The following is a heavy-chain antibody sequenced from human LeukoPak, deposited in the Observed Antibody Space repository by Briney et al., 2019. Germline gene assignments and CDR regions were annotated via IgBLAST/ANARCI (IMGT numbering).Heavy chain of an antibody. CDR3: ARVSSTRYNFDY. V-gene: IGHV3-48*03. Sequence: GGSLRLSCAASGFTFNTHEMNWVRQAPGKGLEWVSYITGSGSAIYYADSVKGRFTISRDNPKNSLYLQMNSLRAEDTAVYYCARVSSTRYNFDYWGQGALVTVSS. CDR1: GFTFNTHE. J-gene: IGHJ4*02. D-gene: IGHD5-18*01. CDR2: ITGSGSAI.